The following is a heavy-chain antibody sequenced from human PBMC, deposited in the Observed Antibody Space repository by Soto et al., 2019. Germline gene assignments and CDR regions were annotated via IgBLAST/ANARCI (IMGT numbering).Heavy chain of an antibody. CDR3: ARALDRGFWSGYHQQYYFDY. Sequence: GGSLRLSCAASGFTFSSYSMNWVRQAPGKGLEWVSSISSSSSYIYYADSVKGRFTISRDNAKNSLYLQMNSLRAEDTAVYYCARALDRGFWSGYHQQYYFDYWGQGTLVTVSS. CDR2: ISSSSSYI. V-gene: IGHV3-21*01. CDR1: GFTFSSYS. J-gene: IGHJ4*02. D-gene: IGHD3-3*01.